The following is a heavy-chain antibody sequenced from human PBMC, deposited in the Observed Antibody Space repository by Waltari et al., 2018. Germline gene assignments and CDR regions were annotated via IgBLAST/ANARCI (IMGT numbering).Heavy chain of an antibody. Sequence: QVQLQESGPGLVKPSQTLSLTCTVSGGSISSGDYYWSWIRQPPGKGLEGIGYIYYSGSNYYNPSLKSRVTISVDTSKNKVSLKLSSVTAADTAVYYCARASGVVQGDTVCGVFDYWGQGTLVPVSS. CDR2: IYYSGSN. CDR1: GGSISSGDYY. CDR3: ARASGVVQGDTVCGVFDY. V-gene: IGHV4-30-4*08. J-gene: IGHJ4*02. D-gene: IGHD3-10*01.